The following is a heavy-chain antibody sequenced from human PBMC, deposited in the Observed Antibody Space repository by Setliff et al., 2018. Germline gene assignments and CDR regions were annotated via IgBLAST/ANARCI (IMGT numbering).Heavy chain of an antibody. J-gene: IGHJ4*02. D-gene: IGHD3-22*01. CDR1: GDSISRSTYY. CDR2: VDHSGNT. CDR3: ARRDSTGFYGYSFDF. V-gene: IGHV4-39*01. Sequence: ETLSLTCTVSGDSISRSTYYWGWIRQSPGKGLDWIGTVDHSGNTFYNPSLKSRVTISVDTSKNQFSLKLTSVSAADTAVYYCARRDSTGFYGYSFDFWGQGTLVTVSS.